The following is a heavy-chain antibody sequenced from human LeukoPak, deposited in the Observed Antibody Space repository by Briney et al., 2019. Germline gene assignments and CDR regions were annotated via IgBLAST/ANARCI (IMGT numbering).Heavy chain of an antibody. V-gene: IGHV1-18*01. D-gene: IGHD6-19*01. CDR3: ASGTSYSSGWQY. J-gene: IGHJ4*02. Sequence: ASVKVSCKASGYTFTSYGISWVRQAPGQGLEWMGWISTYNGNTNYAQRPQGRVTMTTDTSTSTAYMELRSLRSDDTAVYFCASGTSYSSGWQYWGQGTLVTVSS. CDR2: ISTYNGNT. CDR1: GYTFTSYG.